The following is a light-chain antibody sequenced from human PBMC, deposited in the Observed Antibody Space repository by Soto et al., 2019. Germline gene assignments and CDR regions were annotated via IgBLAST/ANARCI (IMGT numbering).Light chain of an antibody. V-gene: IGKV1-39*01. Sequence: DIQMTQSPSSLSASVGDRVTITCRASQSISSYLNWYQQKPGKAPKLLIYAASSLQGGVPSRFSGCGSGTDFTLTISSLQPEDFATYYCQQSQSTPWTFGQGTKVEIK. CDR1: QSISSY. J-gene: IGKJ1*01. CDR2: AAS. CDR3: QQSQSTPWT.